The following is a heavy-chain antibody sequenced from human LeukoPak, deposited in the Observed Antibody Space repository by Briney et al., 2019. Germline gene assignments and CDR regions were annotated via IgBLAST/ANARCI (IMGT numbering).Heavy chain of an antibody. CDR3: ARRSKGVVVGTYIEYYYYMDV. J-gene: IGHJ6*03. CDR2: ISSSGSNM. Sequence: GVSLRLSCAASGFTFSDYYMSWIRQVPGKGLEWVSYISSSGSNMYYADSVKGRFTISRDNAKNSLYLQMNSLRAEDTAVYYCARRSKGVVVGTYIEYYYYMDVWGKGTTVTISS. V-gene: IGHV3-11*01. CDR1: GFTFSDYY. D-gene: IGHD2-15*01.